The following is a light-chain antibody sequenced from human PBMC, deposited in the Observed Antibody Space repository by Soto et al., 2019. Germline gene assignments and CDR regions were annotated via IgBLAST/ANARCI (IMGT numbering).Light chain of an antibody. J-gene: IGLJ3*02. CDR1: SSDVGGYNF. CDR2: EVT. Sequence: QSALTQPASVSGSPGQSITISCTGTSSDVGGYNFVSWYQQHPGKAPKLMIYEVTNWPSGVSSRFSGSKSGNTASLTISGLQTEDEADYFCSSYTRQNTRVFGGGTKLTVL. V-gene: IGLV2-14*01. CDR3: SSYTRQNTRV.